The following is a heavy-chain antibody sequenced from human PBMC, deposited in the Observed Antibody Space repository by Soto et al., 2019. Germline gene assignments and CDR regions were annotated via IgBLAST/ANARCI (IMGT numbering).Heavy chain of an antibody. CDR3: ACCMAMVEKARPAFDI. J-gene: IGHJ3*02. Sequence: AAKLGNQERRVRLACTFWWFSHNYKRVGVGWIRQPPGKAVEWLALIYWDDDKRYSPSLKSRLTITKDTSKNQVVLTMTNMDPVDTATYCCACCMAMVEKARPAFDIWGQGTMVTVSS. D-gene: IGHD5-18*01. CDR2: IYWDDDK. V-gene: IGHV2-5*02. CDR1: WFSHNYKRVG.